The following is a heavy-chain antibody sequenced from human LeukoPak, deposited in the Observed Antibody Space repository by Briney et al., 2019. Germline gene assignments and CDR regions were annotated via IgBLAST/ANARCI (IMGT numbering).Heavy chain of an antibody. CDR2: IYYSWST. Sequence: SETLSLTCTVSGVAISSYDWSWIRQPPGNGLERIGYIYYSWSTNYNPSLKSQVTISVDTSKNQFSLKLSSVTAADTAVYYCARTYSSSWQIHFDYWGQGTLVTVSS. J-gene: IGHJ4*02. CDR3: ARTYSSSWQIHFDY. V-gene: IGHV4-59*01. CDR1: GVAISSYD. D-gene: IGHD6-13*01.